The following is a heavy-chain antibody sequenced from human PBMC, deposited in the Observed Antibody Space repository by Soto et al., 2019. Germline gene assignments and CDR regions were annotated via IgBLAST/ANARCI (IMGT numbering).Heavy chain of an antibody. CDR3: ASIDYGEYALDH. CDR2: IYYSGST. CDR1: GGSISSGGYY. J-gene: IGHJ2*01. V-gene: IGHV4-31*03. D-gene: IGHD4-17*01. Sequence: QVQLQESGPGLVKPSQTLSLTCTVSGGSISSGGYYWSWIRQQPGKGLQWIGYIYYSGSTYYNPSLESRVTITVDKSKNQFSLQLSSVPAADTAVYYCASIDYGEYALDHWGRGTLVTVSS.